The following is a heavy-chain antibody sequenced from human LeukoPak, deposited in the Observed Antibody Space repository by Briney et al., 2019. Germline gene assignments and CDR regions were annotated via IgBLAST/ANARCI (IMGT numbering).Heavy chain of an antibody. CDR3: AKGRYSYDPIDY. V-gene: IGHV3-30*02. CDR1: GLTFSSYG. CDR2: IRYDGSNK. Sequence: PGGSLRLSCAASGLTFSSYGRNWVRKAPAKGLEWVAFIRYDGSNKYYADSVKGRFTISRDNSKNTLYLQMNSLRAEDTAVYYCAKGRYSYDPIDYWGQGTLVTVSS. J-gene: IGHJ4*02. D-gene: IGHD5-18*01.